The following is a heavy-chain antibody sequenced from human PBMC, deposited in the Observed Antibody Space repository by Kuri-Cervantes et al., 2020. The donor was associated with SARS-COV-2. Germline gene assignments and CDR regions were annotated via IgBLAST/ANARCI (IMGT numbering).Heavy chain of an antibody. CDR1: GFTFSSYA. CDR3: ARDQGVVVVATLDAFDI. CDR2: INSDGSST. Sequence: GESLKISCAASGFTFSSYAMSWVRQAPGKGLVWVSRINSDGSSTSYADSVKGRFTISRDNAKNTLYLQMNSLRAEDTAVYYCARDQGVVVVATLDAFDIWGQGTMVTVSS. V-gene: IGHV3-74*01. J-gene: IGHJ3*02. D-gene: IGHD2-15*01.